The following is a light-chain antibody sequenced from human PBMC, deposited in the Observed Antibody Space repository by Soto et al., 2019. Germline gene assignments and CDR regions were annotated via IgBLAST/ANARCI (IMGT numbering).Light chain of an antibody. J-gene: IGKJ2*01. CDR1: QSISYW. Sequence: DIQMTQSPSTLSASVGDRVTITCRASQSISYWLAWYQQKPGKAPKLLIYKASSLQSGVQARFSGSGSGTEFTLTISSLQPADFATYYCQQNNRYPYTFGQGTKLEIK. CDR2: KAS. V-gene: IGKV1-5*03. CDR3: QQNNRYPYT.